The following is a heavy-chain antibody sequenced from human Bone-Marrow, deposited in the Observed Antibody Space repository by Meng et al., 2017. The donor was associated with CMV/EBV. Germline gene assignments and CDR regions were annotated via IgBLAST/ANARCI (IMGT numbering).Heavy chain of an antibody. D-gene: IGHD2-2*02. CDR3: AKDRCSTTSCYTAFY. J-gene: IGHJ4*02. V-gene: IGHV3-30-3*02. CDR1: GFSFGSFA. CDR2: ISFDANNK. Sequence: SGFSFGSFAMHWVRQGPGKGLEWVASISFDANNKNYADSVKGRFTISRDNFKNMLFLQMSSLRPEDTAVYYCAKDRCSTTSCYTAFYWGQGNLVTVSS.